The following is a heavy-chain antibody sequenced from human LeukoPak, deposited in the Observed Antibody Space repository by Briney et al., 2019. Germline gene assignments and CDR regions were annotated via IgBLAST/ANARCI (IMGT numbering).Heavy chain of an antibody. V-gene: IGHV3-74*01. D-gene: IGHD5-18*01. J-gene: IGHJ4*02. Sequence: GGSLRLSCAASGFTFSSYWMHWVRQAPGKRLVWVSRIKSDGSTTTYADSVKGRFTISRDNAKDALYLQMNSLRAEDTAVYYCARVVDTHFDYWGQGTLVTVSS. CDR2: IKSDGSTT. CDR3: ARVVDTHFDY. CDR1: GFTFSSYW.